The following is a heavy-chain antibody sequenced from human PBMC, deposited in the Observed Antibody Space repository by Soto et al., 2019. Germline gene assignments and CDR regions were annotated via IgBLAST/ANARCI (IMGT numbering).Heavy chain of an antibody. Sequence: GGSLRLSCAASGFTFSSYWMSWVRQAPGKGLEWVANIKQDGSEKYYVDSVKGRFTISRDNAKNSLYLQMNSLRAEDTAVYYCARDEDSSSWSYYYYYYMDVWGKGTTVTVSS. CDR3: ARDEDSSSWSYYYYYYMDV. CDR2: IKQDGSEK. J-gene: IGHJ6*03. V-gene: IGHV3-7*01. D-gene: IGHD6-13*01. CDR1: GFTFSSYW.